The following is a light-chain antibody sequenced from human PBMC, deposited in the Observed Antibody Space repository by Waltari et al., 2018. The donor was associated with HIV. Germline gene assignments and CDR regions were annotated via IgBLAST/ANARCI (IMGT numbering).Light chain of an antibody. J-gene: IGKJ5*01. CDR1: QDISNW. V-gene: IGKV1D-12*01. CDR3: QQANNYPIT. CDR2: PAS. Sequence: DIQMTQSPSSVSASVGDRVTITCRASQDISNWLTWYQQKPGKAPKLLIYPASNLQSGVPSRFSGSGLGTDFTLTISSLQPEDCATYYCQQANNYPITLGQGTRLEIK.